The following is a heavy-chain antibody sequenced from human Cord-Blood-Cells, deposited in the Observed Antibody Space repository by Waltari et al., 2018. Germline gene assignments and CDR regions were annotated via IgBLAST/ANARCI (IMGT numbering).Heavy chain of an antibody. CDR3: ATGLVRYCGGDCYSAFDI. Sequence: QVQLVQYGAEVKKPGPSVKVSCKVSGYTLTELYMHWLRQAPGKGLEWMGGFDPEDGETIYAQKFQCRVTMTEDTSTDTAYMELSSLRSEDTAVYYCATGLVRYCGGDCYSAFDIWGQGTMVTVSS. D-gene: IGHD2-21*02. CDR2: FDPEDGET. J-gene: IGHJ3*02. V-gene: IGHV1-24*01. CDR1: GYTLTELY.